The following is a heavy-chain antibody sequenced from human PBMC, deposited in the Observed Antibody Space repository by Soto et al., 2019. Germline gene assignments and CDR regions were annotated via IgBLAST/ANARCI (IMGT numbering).Heavy chain of an antibody. CDR3: AREAQDYYFDH. CDR1: PGSISSSY. J-gene: IGHJ5*02. V-gene: IGHV4-59*01. CDR2: VAYSGTT. Sequence: QVQLQESGPGLVKPSETLTLTCTVSPGSISSSYWSWIRQPPGRGLEWIGHVAYSGTTKYNPSLKSRCSISVSTSKRQFSLRLTSVTAADTAVYYCAREAQDYYFDHWGQGILVTVSS. D-gene: IGHD1-26*01.